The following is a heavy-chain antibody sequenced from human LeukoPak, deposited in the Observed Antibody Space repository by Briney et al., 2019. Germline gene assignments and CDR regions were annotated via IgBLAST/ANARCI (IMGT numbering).Heavy chain of an antibody. CDR3: ARGGSWASFDY. J-gene: IGHJ4*02. CDR2: IKEDGGEK. CDR1: GFTFSDYW. Sequence: AGGSLRLSCAASGFTFSDYWMSWVRQAPGKGLQWVANIKEDGGEKYYVDSVKGRFTISRDNAKNSLYLQMNSLRAEDTAVYYCARGGSWASFDYWGQGTLVTVSS. D-gene: IGHD6-13*01. V-gene: IGHV3-7*01.